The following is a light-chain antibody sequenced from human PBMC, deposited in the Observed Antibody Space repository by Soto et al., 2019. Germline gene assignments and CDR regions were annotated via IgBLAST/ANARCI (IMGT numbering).Light chain of an antibody. CDR2: DVC. V-gene: IGLV2-14*01. CDR3: SSYTSSSTYG. Sequence: QSALTQPASVSGSPGQSITISCTGTSSDVGGYNYVSWYQQLPGKAPKLMIYDVCNRPSGVSNRFSGSKSGNTASLTISGLQAEDEADYYCSSYTSSSTYGCGTGTKVTVL. J-gene: IGLJ1*01. CDR1: SSDVGGYNY.